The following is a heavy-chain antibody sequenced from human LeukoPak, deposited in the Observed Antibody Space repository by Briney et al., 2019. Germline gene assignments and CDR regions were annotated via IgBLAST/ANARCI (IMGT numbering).Heavy chain of an antibody. J-gene: IGHJ4*02. CDR2: IRYDGSNK. Sequence: GGSLRLSCAASGFTFSSYGMHWVRHAPGKGLEWVAFIRYDGSNKYYADSVKGRFTISRDNSKNTLYLQMNSLRAEDTAVYYCARGPSGYHNTGGQGTLVTVSS. D-gene: IGHD5-12*01. V-gene: IGHV3-30*02. CDR1: GFTFSSYG. CDR3: ARGPSGYHNT.